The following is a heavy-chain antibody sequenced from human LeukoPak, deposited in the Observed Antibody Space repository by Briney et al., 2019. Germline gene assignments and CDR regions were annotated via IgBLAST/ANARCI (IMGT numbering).Heavy chain of an antibody. CDR3: AKGLKTAVGPYKGYHYYMDV. CDR2: ISSSSSYI. J-gene: IGHJ6*03. V-gene: IGHV3-21*04. CDR1: GFTFSSYS. D-gene: IGHD5-18*01. Sequence: GGSLRLSCAASGFTFSSYSMNWVRQAPGKGLEWVSSISSSSSYIYYADSVKGRFTISRDNSKNTLSLQVSSLRAEDTAIYYCAKGLKTAVGPYKGYHYYMDVWGKGTTVTVSS.